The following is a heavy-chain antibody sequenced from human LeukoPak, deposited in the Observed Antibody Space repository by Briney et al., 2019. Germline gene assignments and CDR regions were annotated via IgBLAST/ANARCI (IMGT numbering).Heavy chain of an antibody. Sequence: GGSLRLSCAASGFTFSGYGMHWVRQAPGMGLEWVAVIPYDGSNQYYADSVKGRFTISRDNSKNTLYLQMNSLRAEDTALYYCAKETLVSNWYFFDYWGQGTLVTVSS. V-gene: IGHV3-30*18. CDR3: AKETLVSNWYFFDY. D-gene: IGHD6-13*01. CDR1: GFTFSGYG. CDR2: IPYDGSNQ. J-gene: IGHJ4*02.